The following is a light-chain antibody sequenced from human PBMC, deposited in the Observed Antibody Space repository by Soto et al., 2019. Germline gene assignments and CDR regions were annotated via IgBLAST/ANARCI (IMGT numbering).Light chain of an antibody. CDR1: QSISSW. V-gene: IGKV1-5*01. Sequence: DIQMTQSPSTLSASVGDRVTITCRASQSISSWLAWYQQKPGKAPKLLIYDASSLESGVPSRFSGSGSGTEFNLKLSSLQSEDFAVYYCQQYKKWPRTCGHATKV. CDR2: DAS. J-gene: IGKJ1*01. CDR3: QQYKKWPRT.